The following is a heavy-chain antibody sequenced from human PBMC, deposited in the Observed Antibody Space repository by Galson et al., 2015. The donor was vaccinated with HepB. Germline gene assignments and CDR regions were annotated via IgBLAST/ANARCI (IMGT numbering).Heavy chain of an antibody. CDR3: AKDRHDILTENWFDP. V-gene: IGHV3-30*18. CDR1: GFTFSSYG. Sequence: SLRLSCAASGFTFSSYGMHWVRQAPGKGLEWVAVISYDGSNKYYADSVKGRFTISRDNSKNTLYLQMNSLRAEDTAVYYCAKDRHDILTENWFDPWGQGTLVTVSS. CDR2: ISYDGSNK. J-gene: IGHJ5*02. D-gene: IGHD3-9*01.